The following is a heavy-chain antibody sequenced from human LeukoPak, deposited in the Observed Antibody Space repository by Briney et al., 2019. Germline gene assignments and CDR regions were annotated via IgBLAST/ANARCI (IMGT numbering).Heavy chain of an antibody. V-gene: IGHV4-59*01. J-gene: IGHJ5*02. D-gene: IGHD3-22*01. CDR3: AREPGFDSSGYLNWFDP. CDR1: GGSISSYY. Sequence: SETLSLTCTVSGGSISSYYWIWIRQPPGKGLEWIGYISYSGSTNYNASLKSRVTISLDTSKNQFSLKLSSVTAADTAVYYCAREPGFDSSGYLNWFDPWGQGTLVTVSS. CDR2: ISYSGST.